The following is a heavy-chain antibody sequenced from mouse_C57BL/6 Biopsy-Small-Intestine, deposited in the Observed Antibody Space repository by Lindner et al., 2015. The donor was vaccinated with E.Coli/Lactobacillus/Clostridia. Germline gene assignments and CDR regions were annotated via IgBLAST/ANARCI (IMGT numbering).Heavy chain of an antibody. V-gene: IGHV1-69*02. D-gene: IGHD1-1*01. CDR2: IIPIFNTP. CDR1: GGNSRNTFSTYA. J-gene: IGHJ1*01. CDR3: ARPGEDIVLRKWGFYYGMGV. Sequence: SVKVSCKATGGNSRNTFSTYAISWVRQAPGQGPEWMGGIIPIFNTPNYAQKFQGRVTITADESTTTAYLELTGLRSEDTAVYYCARPGEDIVLRKWGFYYGMGVWGQGTTVTVSS.